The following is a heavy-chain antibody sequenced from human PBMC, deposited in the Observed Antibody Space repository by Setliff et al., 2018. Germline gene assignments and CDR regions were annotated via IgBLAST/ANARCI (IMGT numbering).Heavy chain of an antibody. CDR1: GESFSNNY. Sequence: SETLSLTCSVYGESFSNNYWSWIRQPPGKGLEWIGESNHSGNTTNHPSLKSRLTMSADPSKNQFSLKVTSVTAADTAVYYCARVFGDNDLPDIWGRGTMVTVSS. CDR3: ARVFGDNDLPDI. V-gene: IGHV4-34*01. J-gene: IGHJ3*02. CDR2: SNHSGNT. D-gene: IGHD2-21*02.